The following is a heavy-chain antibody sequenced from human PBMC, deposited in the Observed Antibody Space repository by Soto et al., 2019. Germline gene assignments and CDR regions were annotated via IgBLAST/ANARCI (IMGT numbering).Heavy chain of an antibody. CDR3: ARKTSPYGTDV. Sequence: QVQLVQSGAEVKKPGSSVKVSCKASGGTFSSYTISWVRQAPGQGLECMGRIIPMLNITNYAQKFQGRVTITADKSTTTAYMELSSLRSEDTAVYYCARKTSPYGTDVWGQGTTVTVSS. CDR2: IIPMLNIT. CDR1: GGTFSSYT. J-gene: IGHJ6*02. V-gene: IGHV1-69*02.